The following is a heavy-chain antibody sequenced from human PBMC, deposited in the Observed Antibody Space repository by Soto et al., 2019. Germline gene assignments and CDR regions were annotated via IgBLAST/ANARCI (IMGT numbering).Heavy chain of an antibody. CDR2: IIPIFGTA. D-gene: IGHD5-12*01. CDR3: ARGNHRWLQLWYFDL. Sequence: QVQLVQSGAEVKKPGSSVTVSCKASGGTFSSYTISWVRQAPGQGLEWMGGIIPIFGTANYAQNFQGRVTITADESTSTADMELSSLRSEDTAVYYCARGNHRWLQLWYFDLWGRGTLVTVSS. V-gene: IGHV1-69*12. CDR1: GGTFSSYT. J-gene: IGHJ2*01.